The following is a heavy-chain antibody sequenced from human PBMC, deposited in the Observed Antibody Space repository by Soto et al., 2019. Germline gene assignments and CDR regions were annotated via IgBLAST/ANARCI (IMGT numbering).Heavy chain of an antibody. Sequence: SETLSLTWTVSGGSISSYCWSWIRQPPGKGLEWIGYIYYSGSTNYNPSLKSRVTISVDTSKNQFSLKLNSMTAADTAVYYCARHNYGSGSTYFDYWGQGTLVTVSS. CDR1: GGSISSYC. D-gene: IGHD3-10*01. CDR3: ARHNYGSGSTYFDY. V-gene: IGHV4-59*08. CDR2: IYYSGST. J-gene: IGHJ4*02.